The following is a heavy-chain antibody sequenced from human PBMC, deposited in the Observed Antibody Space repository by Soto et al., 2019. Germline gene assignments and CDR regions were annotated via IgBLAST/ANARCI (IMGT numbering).Heavy chain of an antibody. D-gene: IGHD1-26*01. CDR2: AYYRSKWYY. Sequence: SETLSLTCAITGDSVSSNSAGWSWVRQSPSRGLEWLGRAYYRSKWYYEYAVSVRGRITINPDTSKNQYSLQLNSVTPEDTAVYFCARGEQYSGRIFDYWGQGTLVTVSS. V-gene: IGHV6-1*01. CDR3: ARGEQYSGRIFDY. J-gene: IGHJ4*01. CDR1: GDSVSSNSAG.